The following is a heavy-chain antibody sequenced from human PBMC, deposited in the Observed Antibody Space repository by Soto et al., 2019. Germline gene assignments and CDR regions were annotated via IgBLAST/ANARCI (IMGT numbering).Heavy chain of an antibody. V-gene: IGHV4-39*02. Sequence: QLQLQESGPGLVRSSETLSLTCTVSGGSISSTTYYWDWIRQPPGKGLEWIASIYYSGSTYYNPSLKSRVTISVDTSRNHFSLRLTSVTAADTAVYYCARRIAAAGRNWFDPWGQGTLVTVSS. D-gene: IGHD6-13*01. CDR1: GGSISSTTYY. CDR3: ARRIAAAGRNWFDP. J-gene: IGHJ5*02. CDR2: IYYSGST.